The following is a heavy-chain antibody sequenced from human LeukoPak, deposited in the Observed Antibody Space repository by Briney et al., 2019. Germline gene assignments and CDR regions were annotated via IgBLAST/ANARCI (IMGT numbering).Heavy chain of an antibody. CDR3: AKELDTMFFDY. CDR1: GFTFDRYT. V-gene: IGHV3-43*01. CDR2: AGWAGGTT. Sequence: QSGGSLRLSCATSGFTFDRYTIHWVRQAPGKGLEWVSLAGWAGGTTFYSDSVRGRFTISRDSGRKSVYLQMNSLTTDDTAFYFCAKELDTMFFDYWGQGALVTVSS. J-gene: IGHJ4*02. D-gene: IGHD3-10*02.